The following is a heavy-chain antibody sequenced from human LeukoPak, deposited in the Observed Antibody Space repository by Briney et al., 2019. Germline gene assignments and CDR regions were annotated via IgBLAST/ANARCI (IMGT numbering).Heavy chain of an antibody. J-gene: IGHJ4*02. CDR2: IYNSGST. D-gene: IGHD2-21*01. CDR3: ARDAVIPYCGVDCYPDY. CDR1: GGSISSGSYY. Sequence: PSQTLSLTCTVSGGSISSGSYYWSWLRQPAGKGPEWIGRIYNSGSTNYIASLKSRITISLDTSKNQFSLKLSSVTAADTAVYYCARDAVIPYCGVDCYPDYWGQGTLVTVSS. V-gene: IGHV4-61*02.